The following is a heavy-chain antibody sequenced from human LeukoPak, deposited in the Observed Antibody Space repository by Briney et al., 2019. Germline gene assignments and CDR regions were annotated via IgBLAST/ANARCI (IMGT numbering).Heavy chain of an antibody. V-gene: IGHV4-39*07. CDR2: IYYSGST. Sequence: PSETLSLTCTVSGGSISSSNYYWGWIRQPPGKGLEWVGSIYYSGSTNYNPSLKSRVTMSVDTSKNQFSLKLSSVTAADTAVYYCARGSLQFDYWGQGTLVTVSS. J-gene: IGHJ4*02. CDR3: ARGSLQFDY. D-gene: IGHD4-11*01. CDR1: GGSISSSNYY.